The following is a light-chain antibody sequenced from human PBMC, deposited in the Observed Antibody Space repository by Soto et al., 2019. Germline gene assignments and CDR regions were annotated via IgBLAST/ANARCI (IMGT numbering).Light chain of an antibody. V-gene: IGLV1-40*01. CDR3: QSYDIKLSSPV. Sequence: QLVLTQPRSVSGAPGQRVTISCAGNTSNIGAGYDVHWYQQFPGTAPRLVIHANTNRPSGVPDRFSGSKSGTSASLAITGLQADDEADYHCQSYDIKLSSPVFGGGTKLTV. CDR1: TSNIGAGYD. J-gene: IGLJ2*01. CDR2: ANT.